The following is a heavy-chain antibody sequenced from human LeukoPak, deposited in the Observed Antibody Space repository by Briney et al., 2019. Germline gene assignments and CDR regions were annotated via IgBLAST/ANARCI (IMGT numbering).Heavy chain of an antibody. Sequence: GASLKISCKGSGYSFTSYWIGWVRPLPGKGLEWMGIIYPGDSDTRYSPSFQGQVTISADKSISTAYLQWSSLKASDTAMYYCARRYPDAFDIWGQGTMVTVSS. CDR3: ARRYPDAFDI. CDR1: GYSFTSYW. V-gene: IGHV5-51*01. D-gene: IGHD1-14*01. J-gene: IGHJ3*02. CDR2: IYPGDSDT.